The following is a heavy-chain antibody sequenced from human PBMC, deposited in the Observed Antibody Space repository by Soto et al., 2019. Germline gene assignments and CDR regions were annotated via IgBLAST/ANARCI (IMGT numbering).Heavy chain of an antibody. CDR1: GGSISSGDYY. D-gene: IGHD4-17*01. Sequence: QVQLQESGPGLVKPSQTLSLTCTVSGGSISSGDYYWSWIRQPPGKGLEWIGYIYYSGSTYYNPSLKSRVTIAVDTSKNQCSLKLSSVTAADTAVYYCARNDYGDHQEAVFDPWGQGTLVTVSS. J-gene: IGHJ5*02. CDR3: ARNDYGDHQEAVFDP. CDR2: IYYSGST. V-gene: IGHV4-30-4*01.